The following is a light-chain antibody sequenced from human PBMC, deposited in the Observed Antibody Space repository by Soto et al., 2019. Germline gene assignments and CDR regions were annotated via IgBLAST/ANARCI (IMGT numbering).Light chain of an antibody. Sequence: DIQMTHSPSTLSASVGDRVTITCRASQSISSWLAWYQQKPGKAPKLLIYDASSLESGVPSRFSGSGSGTELTLPISSLQPDDFATYYCKQYNSYRTFGQGTKVEIK. V-gene: IGKV1-5*01. CDR3: KQYNSYRT. CDR1: QSISSW. CDR2: DAS. J-gene: IGKJ1*01.